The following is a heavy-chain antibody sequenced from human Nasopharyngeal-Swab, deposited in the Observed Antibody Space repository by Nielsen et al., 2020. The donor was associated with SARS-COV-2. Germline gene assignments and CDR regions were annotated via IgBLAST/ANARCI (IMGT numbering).Heavy chain of an antibody. D-gene: IGHD2-21*02. Sequence: WIRQPPGKGLEWIGEIYHSGSTHYNPSLKSRVTISVDKSKNQFSLKLSSVTAADTAVYYCARDLNDCGGDCGGYDYYYYGMDVWGQGTTVTVSS. CDR2: IYHSGST. CDR3: ARDLNDCGGDCGGYDYYYYGMDV. V-gene: IGHV4-4*02. J-gene: IGHJ6*02.